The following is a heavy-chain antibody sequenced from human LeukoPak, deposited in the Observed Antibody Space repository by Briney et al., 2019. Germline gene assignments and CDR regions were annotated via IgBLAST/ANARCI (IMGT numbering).Heavy chain of an antibody. J-gene: IGHJ5*02. CDR2: INHSGST. D-gene: IGHD6-19*01. Sequence: SETLSLTCAVYGGSFSGYYWSWIRQPPGKGLEWIGEINHSGSTNYNPSPKSRVTISVDTSKNQFSLKLSSVTAADTAVYYCARGSPTQWLVRQNWFDPWGQGTLVTVSS. CDR3: ARGSPTQWLVRQNWFDP. V-gene: IGHV4-34*01. CDR1: GGSFSGYY.